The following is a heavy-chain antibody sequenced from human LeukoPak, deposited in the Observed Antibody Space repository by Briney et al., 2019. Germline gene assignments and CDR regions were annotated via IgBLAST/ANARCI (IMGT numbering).Heavy chain of an antibody. J-gene: IGHJ6*03. Sequence: ASVKVSCKASGYTFTGYYMHWVRQAPGQGLEWMGWINPNSGGTNYAQKFQGRVTMTRDTSISTAYMALSRLRSDDTAVYYCARHGTYDDILTGPHYYYHDLDVGGKGTTVTVSS. CDR3: ARHGTYDDILTGPHYYYHDLDV. CDR2: INPNSGGT. V-gene: IGHV1-2*02. CDR1: GYTFTGYY. D-gene: IGHD3-9*01.